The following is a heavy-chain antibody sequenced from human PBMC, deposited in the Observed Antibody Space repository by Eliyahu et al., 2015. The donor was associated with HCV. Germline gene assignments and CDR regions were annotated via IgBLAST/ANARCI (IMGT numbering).Heavy chain of an antibody. D-gene: IGHD2-15*01. CDR3: ARDRSCSGGSCYAFDI. CDR2: INPNSGST. Sequence: QVQLVQSGAEVKXXGXSVKVSCKXXGYYFTGYYXHWVRQAPGXAPGQGLEWMGWINPNSGSTNYAQKFQGRVTMTRDASISTVFMDLSRLRSDDTAMYYCARDRSCSGGSCYAFDIWGQGTMVTVSS. CDR1: GYYFTGYY. V-gene: IGHV1-2*02. J-gene: IGHJ3*02.